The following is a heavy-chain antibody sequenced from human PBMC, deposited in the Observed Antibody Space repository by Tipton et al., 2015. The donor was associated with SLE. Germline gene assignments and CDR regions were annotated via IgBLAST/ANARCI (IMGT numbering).Heavy chain of an antibody. CDR1: GDSISSYH. V-gene: IGHV4-59*12. CDR2: LHYGGST. CDR3: AREHSARDSNGYPTRGYYYYYMGV. J-gene: IGHJ6*03. Sequence: LSLTCTLSGDSISSYHWSWIRQPPGRGLEWIGYLHYGGSTDYNPSLKSRVTISVDRTKNQVSLKLSSVTAADTALYYCAREHSARDSNGYPTRGYYYYYMGVWGKGTTVTVSS. D-gene: IGHD3-22*01.